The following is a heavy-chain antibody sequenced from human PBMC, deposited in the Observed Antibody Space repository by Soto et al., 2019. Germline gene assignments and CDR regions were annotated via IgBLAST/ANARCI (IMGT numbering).Heavy chain of an antibody. CDR3: AKAYSSSWTNYYYYMDV. D-gene: IGHD6-13*01. J-gene: IGHJ6*03. Sequence: GGSLRLSCAASGFTFSSYAMSWVRQAPGKGLEWVSAISGSGGSTYYADSVKGRFTISRDNSKNTLYLQMNSLRAEDTAVYYCAKAYSSSWTNYYYYMDVWGKGTTVTVS. CDR1: GFTFSSYA. V-gene: IGHV3-23*01. CDR2: ISGSGGST.